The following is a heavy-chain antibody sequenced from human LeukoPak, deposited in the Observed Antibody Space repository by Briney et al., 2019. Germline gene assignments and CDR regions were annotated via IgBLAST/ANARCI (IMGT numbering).Heavy chain of an antibody. CDR2: IYTSGST. V-gene: IGHV4-4*07. D-gene: IGHD6-19*01. CDR3: ARDLSGYIAMAGVGIHWFDP. J-gene: IGHJ5*02. CDR1: GDSIRSYY. Sequence: PSETLSLTCTVSGDSIRSYYWSWIRQPAGRGLEWIGRIYTSGSTNYNPSLKSRVTMSVDTSKNQFSLKLSSVTAADTAVYYCARDLSGYIAMAGVGIHWFDPWGQGTLVTVSS.